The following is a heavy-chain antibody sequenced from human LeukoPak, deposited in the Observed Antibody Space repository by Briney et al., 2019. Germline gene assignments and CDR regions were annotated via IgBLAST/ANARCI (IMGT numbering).Heavy chain of an antibody. V-gene: IGHV3-7*01. CDR1: GFTFSSCW. D-gene: IGHD6-13*01. CDR3: ARQPSYSSSWYFDF. CDR2: IKQDGSEK. Sequence: GGSLRLSCAASGFTFSSCWMSWVRQAPGKGLEWVANIKQDGSEKYYVDSVKGRFTISRDNAKNSLYLQMNSLRAEDTAVYYCARQPSYSSSWYFDFWGQGILVTVSS. J-gene: IGHJ4*02.